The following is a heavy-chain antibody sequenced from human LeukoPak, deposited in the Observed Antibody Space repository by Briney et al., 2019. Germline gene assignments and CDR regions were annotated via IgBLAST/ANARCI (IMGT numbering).Heavy chain of an antibody. V-gene: IGHV4-34*01. Sequence: SETLPLTCAVYGGSLSYYYWSWIRQSPEKGLEWIGEINRSGSTNYNPSLRSRVSISVDTSKNQFSLKLSSVTAADTAIYYCARGGFYCGDDCYVDYWGQGALVTVSS. CDR2: INRSGST. CDR3: ARGGFYCGDDCYVDY. J-gene: IGHJ4*02. CDR1: GGSLSYYY. D-gene: IGHD2-21*02.